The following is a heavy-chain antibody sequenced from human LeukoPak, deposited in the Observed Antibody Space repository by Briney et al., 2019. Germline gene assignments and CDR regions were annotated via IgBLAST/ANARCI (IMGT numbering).Heavy chain of an antibody. CDR2: ISGSGGST. CDR3: AKAGGDYVTSNSDY. J-gene: IGHJ4*02. D-gene: IGHD4-17*01. V-gene: IGHV3-23*01. CDR1: GFTFSSYA. Sequence: PGGSLRLSCAASGFTFSSYAMNWVRQAPGKGLEWVSAISGSGGSTYYADSVKGRFTISRDNSKNTLYLQMNSLRAEDTAVYYCAKAGGDYVTSNSDYWGQGTLVTVSS.